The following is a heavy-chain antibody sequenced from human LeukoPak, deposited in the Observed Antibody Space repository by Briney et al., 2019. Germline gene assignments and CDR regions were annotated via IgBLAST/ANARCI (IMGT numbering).Heavy chain of an antibody. CDR2: ISSSSSTI. CDR3: ARDRNYVTYYFDY. D-gene: IGHD3-10*02. Sequence: GGSLRLSCAASGFTFSSYSMNWVRQAPGKGLEWVSYISSSSSTIYYADSVKGRFTISRDNAKNSLYLQMSSLRSEDTAVYYCARDRNYVTYYFDYWGQGTLVTVSS. CDR1: GFTFSSYS. V-gene: IGHV3-48*04. J-gene: IGHJ4*02.